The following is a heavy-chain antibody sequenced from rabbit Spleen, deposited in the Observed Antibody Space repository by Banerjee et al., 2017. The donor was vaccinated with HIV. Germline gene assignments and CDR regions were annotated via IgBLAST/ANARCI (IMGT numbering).Heavy chain of an antibody. CDR1: GVSLNDKDV. CDR3: ARAVGDNWDALIRLDI. Sequence: EQLEESGGGLVKPEGSLTLTCKASGVSLNDKDVMCWVRQAPGKGLEWIACINIVTGKSVYANWAKCRFTMSRTSSTTVTLQMTSLTVADTATYFCARAVGDNWDALIRLDIWGPGTLVTVS. J-gene: IGHJ6*01. CDR2: INIVTGKS. V-gene: IGHV1S45*01. D-gene: IGHD4-2*01.